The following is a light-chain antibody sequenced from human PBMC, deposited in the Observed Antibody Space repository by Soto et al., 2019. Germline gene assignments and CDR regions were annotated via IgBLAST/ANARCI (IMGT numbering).Light chain of an antibody. Sequence: DIQMTQSPSSLSASVGDRVTITCRASQSISNYLNWYQQKPGKAPKLLIYDASSLQSGVPSRFSGSGSGTDFTLTISSLQPEDFATYYCQQSHSTRWTFGQGTKVEI. CDR1: QSISNY. CDR2: DAS. J-gene: IGKJ1*01. V-gene: IGKV1-39*01. CDR3: QQSHSTRWT.